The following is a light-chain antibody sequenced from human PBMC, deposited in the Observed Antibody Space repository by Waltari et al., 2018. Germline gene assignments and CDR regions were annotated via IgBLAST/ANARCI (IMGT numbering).Light chain of an antibody. J-gene: IGKJ1*01. V-gene: IGKV1-39*01. CDR3: QQSFSTPWT. Sequence: DIQMTQSPSSLSASVGDRVTITCRASQSIVSYLNWYQYKPGKAPKVLIYDASRFQSGVPSRFSGSGSGTDFTLTISSLQPDDVATYHCQQSFSTPWTFGQGTKVEI. CDR2: DAS. CDR1: QSIVSY.